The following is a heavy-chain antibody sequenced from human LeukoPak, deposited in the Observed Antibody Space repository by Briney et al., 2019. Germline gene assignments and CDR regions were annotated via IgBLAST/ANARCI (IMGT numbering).Heavy chain of an antibody. CDR3: ARGPVIVVVVAATHYYYHMDV. CDR1: GYTFTGYY. D-gene: IGHD2-15*01. J-gene: IGHJ6*03. CDR2: INPNSGGT. V-gene: IGHV1-2*02. Sequence: ASVKVSCKASGYTFTGYYMHWVRQAPGQGLEWMGWINPNSGGTNYAQKFQGRVTMTRDTSISTAYMELSRLRSDDTAVYYCARGPVIVVVVAATHYYYHMDVWGKGTTVTISS.